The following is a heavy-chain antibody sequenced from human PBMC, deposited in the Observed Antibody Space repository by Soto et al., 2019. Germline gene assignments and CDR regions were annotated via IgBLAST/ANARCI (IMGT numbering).Heavy chain of an antibody. J-gene: IGHJ3*02. CDR3: ARGGTMVRGADDAFDI. CDR2: ISYDGSNK. D-gene: IGHD3-10*01. V-gene: IGHV3-30-3*01. CDR1: GFTFSSYA. Sequence: GGSLRLSCAASGFTFSSYAMHWVRQAPGKGLEWGAVISYDGSNKYYADSVKGRFTISRDNSKNTLYLQMNSLRAEDTAVYYCARGGTMVRGADDAFDIWGQGTMVTVSS.